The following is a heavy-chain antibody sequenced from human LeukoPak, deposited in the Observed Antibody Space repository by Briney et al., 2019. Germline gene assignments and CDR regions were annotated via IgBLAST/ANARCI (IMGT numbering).Heavy chain of an antibody. J-gene: IGHJ6*03. CDR1: AYTFTIYG. D-gene: IGHD5-12*01. CDR3: ARDLYSGYVRGMATYYYYSMYV. CDR2: ISAYNGNR. V-gene: IGHV1-18*01. Sequence: ASGNLSFTSSAYTFTIYGISWVRQAPGQGLEWKGWISAYNGNRNYAQKMQGRVTMTTDTSKSTAYMQLRSLRSADTAVSYRARDLYSGYVRGMATYYYYSMYVWGKGSTVTVSS.